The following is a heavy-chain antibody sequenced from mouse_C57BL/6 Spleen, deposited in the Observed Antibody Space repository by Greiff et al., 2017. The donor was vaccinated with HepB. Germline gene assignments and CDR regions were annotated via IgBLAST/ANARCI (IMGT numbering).Heavy chain of an antibody. CDR1: GYTFTSYW. V-gene: IGHV1-64*01. D-gene: IGHD1-1*01. Sequence: VQLQQPGAELVKPGASVKLSCKASGYTFTSYWMHWVKQRPGQGLEWIGMIHPNSGSTNYNEKFKSKATLTVDKSSSTAYMQLSSLTSEDSAVYYCARNYYGSSWDYAMDYWGQGTSVTVSS. J-gene: IGHJ4*01. CDR3: ARNYYGSSWDYAMDY. CDR2: IHPNSGST.